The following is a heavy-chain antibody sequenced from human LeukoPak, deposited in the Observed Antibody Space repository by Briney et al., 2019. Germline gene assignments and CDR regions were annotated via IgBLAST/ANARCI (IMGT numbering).Heavy chain of an antibody. Sequence: GASVKVSCKASGYTFTGYYMHWVRQAPGQGLEWMGWINPNSGGTNYAQKFQGRVTMTRDTSISTAYMELSRLRSDDTAVYYCARDLTSYYYDSSGYYYLYFQHWGQGTLVTVSS. J-gene: IGHJ1*01. CDR2: INPNSGGT. CDR3: ARDLTSYYYDSSGYYYLYFQH. CDR1: GYTFTGYY. D-gene: IGHD3-22*01. V-gene: IGHV1-2*02.